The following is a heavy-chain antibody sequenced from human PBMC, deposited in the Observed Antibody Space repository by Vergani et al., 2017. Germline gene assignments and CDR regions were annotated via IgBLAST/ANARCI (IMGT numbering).Heavy chain of an antibody. CDR3: ARQQHYYDSSGYYYLNWFDP. V-gene: IGHV4-34*01. CDR1: GGSFSGYY. CDR2: INHSGST. Sequence: QVQLQQWGAGLLKPSETLSLTCAVYGGSFSGYYWSWIRQPPGKGLEWIGEINHSGSTNYNPSLKSRVTISVDTSKNQFSLKLSSVTAADTAVYYCARQQHYYDSSGYYYLNWFDPWGQGTLVTVSS. J-gene: IGHJ5*02. D-gene: IGHD3-22*01.